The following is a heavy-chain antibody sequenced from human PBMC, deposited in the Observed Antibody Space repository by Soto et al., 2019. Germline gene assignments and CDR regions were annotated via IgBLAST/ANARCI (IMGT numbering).Heavy chain of an antibody. CDR3: ARGVVPAAIDYYYGMDV. CDR1: GGTFSSYA. Sequence: SSLKVSFKSAGGTFSSYAISCLRQSPGQCLEWMGGIIPIFGTANYAQKFQGRVTITADKSTSTAYMELSSLRSEDTAVYYCARGVVPAAIDYYYGMDVWGQGTTVTVSS. J-gene: IGHJ6*02. CDR2: IIPIFGTA. D-gene: IGHD2-2*01. V-gene: IGHV1-69*06.